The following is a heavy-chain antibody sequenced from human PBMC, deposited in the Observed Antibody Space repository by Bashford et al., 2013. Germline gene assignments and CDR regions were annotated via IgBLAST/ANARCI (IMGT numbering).Heavy chain of an antibody. CDR2: ISSSGSTI. D-gene: IGHD6-19*01. J-gene: IGHJ2*01. Sequence: VRQAPGKGLEWVSYISSSGSTIYYADSMKGRFTISRDNAKNSLYLQMNSLRAEDTAVYYCARDGGSGWYLYFDLWGRGTLVTVSS. V-gene: IGHV3-48*03. CDR3: ARDGGSGWYLYFDL.